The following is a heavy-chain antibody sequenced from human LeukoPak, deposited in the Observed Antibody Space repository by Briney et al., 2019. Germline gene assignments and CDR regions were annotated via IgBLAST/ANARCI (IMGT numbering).Heavy chain of an antibody. J-gene: IGHJ4*02. Sequence: GGSLRLSCAASGFTFSSYAMHWVRQAPGKGLEWVAVISYDGSNKYYADSVKGRFTISRDNSKNTLYLQMNSLRAEDTAVYYCAKDSPYCSGGSCYSGGFDYWGQGTLVTVSS. D-gene: IGHD2-15*01. CDR2: ISYDGSNK. CDR3: AKDSPYCSGGSCYSGGFDY. CDR1: GFTFSSYA. V-gene: IGHV3-30*04.